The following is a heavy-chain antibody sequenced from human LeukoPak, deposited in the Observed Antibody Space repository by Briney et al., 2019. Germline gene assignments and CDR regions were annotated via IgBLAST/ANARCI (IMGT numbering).Heavy chain of an antibody. D-gene: IGHD3-22*01. CDR2: IYYSGST. V-gene: IGHV4-59*12. CDR1: GGSISSYY. CDR3: ARDSDYYDSSGSPGGYYYYMDV. J-gene: IGHJ6*03. Sequence: SETLSLTCTVSGGSISSYYWSWIRQPPGKGLEWIGYIYYSGSTNYNPSLKSRVTISVDTSKNQFSLKLSSVTAADTAVYYCARDSDYYDSSGSPGGYYYYMDVWGKGTTVTISS.